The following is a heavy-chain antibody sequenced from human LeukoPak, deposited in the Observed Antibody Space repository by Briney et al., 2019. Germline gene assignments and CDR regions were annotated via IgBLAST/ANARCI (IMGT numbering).Heavy chain of an antibody. V-gene: IGHV3-21*05. CDR1: GFAFSDFS. CDR3: ARDDNWGFGY. CDR2: TRGSGSGM. J-gene: IGHJ4*02. D-gene: IGHD7-27*01. Sequence: GGSLRLSCAASGFAFSDFSINWVRQAPGKGLEWVANTRGSGSGMGSGNYYAVSVKGRFTISRDDAKNSLYLQMNSLRAEDTAFYYCARDDNWGFGYWGQGALVTVSS.